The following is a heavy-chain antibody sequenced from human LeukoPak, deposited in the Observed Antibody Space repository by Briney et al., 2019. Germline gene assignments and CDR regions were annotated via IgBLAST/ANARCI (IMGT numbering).Heavy chain of an antibody. D-gene: IGHD3-3*01. CDR1: GYTFTIYG. V-gene: IGHV1-18*01. J-gene: IGHJ6*02. Sequence: ASVKVSCKASGYTFTIYGISWVRQAPGQGLEWMGWISAYNGNTNYAQKLQGRVTMTTDTSTSTAYMELRSLRSDDTAVYYCAREPPRKDFWSGYLLRAAYGMDVWGQGTTVTVSS. CDR2: ISAYNGNT. CDR3: AREPPRKDFWSGYLLRAAYGMDV.